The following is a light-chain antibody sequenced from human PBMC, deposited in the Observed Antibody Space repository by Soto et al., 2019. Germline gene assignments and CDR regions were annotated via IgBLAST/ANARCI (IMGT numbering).Light chain of an antibody. Sequence: EIVLTQSPGTLSLSPGQRATLSCRASQSVISSYSAWYQQKPGQAPRLLIYGASSRATGIPDRFSGSGSGTDFTLTISRLEPEDFAVYYCQQYGSSPWTFGQGTKVEIK. V-gene: IGKV3-20*01. CDR1: QSVISSY. CDR2: GAS. CDR3: QQYGSSPWT. J-gene: IGKJ1*01.